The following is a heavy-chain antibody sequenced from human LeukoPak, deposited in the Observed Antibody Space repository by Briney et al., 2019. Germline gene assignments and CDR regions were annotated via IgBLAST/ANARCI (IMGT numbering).Heavy chain of an antibody. V-gene: IGHV1-18*01. CDR3: SRSFYSSSWYYFDL. D-gene: IGHD6-13*01. CDR1: GYTFSDFG. Sequence: ASVKVSCKASGYTFSDFGITWVRQAPGQGPEWLGWIKIGEGTTHSAQKFQDRVSMTRDRSSNTAFLELRSLRSDDTAVYFCSRSFYSSSWYYFDLWGQGTLVTVPS. CDR2: IKIGEGTT. J-gene: IGHJ4*02.